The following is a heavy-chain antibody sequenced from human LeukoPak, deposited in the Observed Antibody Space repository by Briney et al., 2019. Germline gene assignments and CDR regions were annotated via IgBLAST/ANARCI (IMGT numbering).Heavy chain of an antibody. CDR2: IGTAGDT. CDR3: ARGAAGFDY. CDR1: GFTFSSYD. V-gene: IGHV3-13*04. Sequence: GGSLRLSCAASGFTFSSYDMHWVRQATGKGLEWVSAIGTAGDTYYPGSVKGRFTISRENAENSVYLEMNSLEAGDTAVYYCARGAAGFDYWGQGTLVSVSS. J-gene: IGHJ4*02. D-gene: IGHD6-13*01.